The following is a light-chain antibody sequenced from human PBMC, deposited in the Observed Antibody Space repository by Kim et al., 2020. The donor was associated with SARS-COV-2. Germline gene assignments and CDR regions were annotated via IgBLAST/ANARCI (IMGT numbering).Light chain of an antibody. V-gene: IGLV1-40*01. J-gene: IGLJ1*01. CDR2: GNS. CDR3: QSYDSSLNYV. CDR1: SSNIGAGYD. Sequence: GQRVTISCTGGSSNIGAGYDVHWYQQLPGTAPKLLIYGNSNRPSGVPDRFSGSKSGTSASLAITGLQAEDEADYYCQSYDSSLNYVFGTGTKVTVL.